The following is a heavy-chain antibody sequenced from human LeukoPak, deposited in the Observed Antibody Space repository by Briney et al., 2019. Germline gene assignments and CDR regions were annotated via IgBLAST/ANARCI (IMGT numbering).Heavy chain of an antibody. CDR3: ASTPIAYSSSGYFDY. J-gene: IGHJ4*02. CDR2: IYTSGST. D-gene: IGHD6-6*01. Sequence: SETMSLTCTVSGGPISRYYWTWIRQPAGKGLEWIGRIYTSGSTNYNPALKSRVTMTVDTSKNQYSLKLSSVAASAAAVYCCASTPIAYSSSGYFDYWGQGTLVTVSS. V-gene: IGHV4-4*07. CDR1: GGPISRYY.